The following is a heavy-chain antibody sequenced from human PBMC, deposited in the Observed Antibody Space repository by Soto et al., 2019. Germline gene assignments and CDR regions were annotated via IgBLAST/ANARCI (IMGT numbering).Heavy chain of an antibody. V-gene: IGHV4-4*07. CDR1: GASISSHY. J-gene: IGHJ5*02. CDR2: IYTSGST. D-gene: IGHD5-12*01. CDR3: ARKGYDGGWFDP. Sequence: SETRSLTRIVTGASISSHYRSWLRQPAGKGLEWIGRIYTSGSTIYNPSLKSRITMSVDTSKNQFSLRLTSVTAADTAIYYCARKGYDGGWFDPWGQGTLVTVS.